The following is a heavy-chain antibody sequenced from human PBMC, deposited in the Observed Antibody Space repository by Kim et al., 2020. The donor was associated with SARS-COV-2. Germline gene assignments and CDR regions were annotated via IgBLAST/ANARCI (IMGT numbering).Heavy chain of an antibody. Sequence: AQKFQGRVTMTRDTSISTAYMELSRLRSDDTAVYYCARRYSGYDPLNFDYWGQGTLVTVSS. V-gene: IGHV1-2*02. CDR3: ARRYSGYDPLNFDY. J-gene: IGHJ4*02. D-gene: IGHD5-12*01.